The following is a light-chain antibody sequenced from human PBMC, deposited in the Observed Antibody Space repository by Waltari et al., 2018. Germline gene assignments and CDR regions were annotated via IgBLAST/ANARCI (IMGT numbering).Light chain of an antibody. CDR2: DVS. V-gene: IGLV2-14*01. CDR1: SSDVGFYNY. Sequence: SALTQPASVSGSPGQSLTISCTGPSSDVGFYNYVSWYQQHPGKAPKLMIYDVSERPPGVSNRFSGSKSGNTASLIISGLQADDEADYHCNSYTGSSSWVFGGGTKLTVL. CDR3: NSYTGSSSWV. J-gene: IGLJ3*02.